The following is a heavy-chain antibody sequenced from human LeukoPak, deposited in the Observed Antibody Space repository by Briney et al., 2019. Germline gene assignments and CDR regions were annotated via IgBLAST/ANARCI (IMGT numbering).Heavy chain of an antibody. J-gene: IGHJ6*04. Sequence: ASVKVSCKASGYTFTSYGISSVRQAPGQGLEWMGWISAYNGNTNYARKLQGRVTMTTDTSTSTAYMELRSLRSDDTAVYYCARDKRKINGMDVWGKGTTVTVSS. V-gene: IGHV1-18*04. CDR1: GYTFTSYG. CDR3: ARDKRKINGMDV. CDR2: ISAYNGNT.